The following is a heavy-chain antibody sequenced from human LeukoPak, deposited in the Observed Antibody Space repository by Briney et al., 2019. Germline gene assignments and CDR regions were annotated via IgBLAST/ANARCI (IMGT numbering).Heavy chain of an antibody. CDR3: AREAATFEEGFDY. D-gene: IGHD3-16*01. CDR1: GGSISSYY. V-gene: IGHV4-59*01. J-gene: IGHJ4*02. CDR2: IYYSGRT. Sequence: SETLSLTCTVSGGSISSYYWSWIRQPPGKGLEWIGYIYYSGRTNYNPSLKSRVTISVDTSKNQFSLKLSSVTAADTAVYYCAREAATFEEGFDYWGQGTLVTVSS.